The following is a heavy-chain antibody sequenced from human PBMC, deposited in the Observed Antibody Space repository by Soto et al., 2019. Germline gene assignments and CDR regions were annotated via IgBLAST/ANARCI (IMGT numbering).Heavy chain of an antibody. V-gene: IGHV1-18*01. Sequence: QVQLVQSGAEVKKPGTSVKVSCQASGYTFKNFAMTWVRQAPGQGLEWMGWISAYNGNTNFAQKLQGRVTMTTETSTNTAYMELRSLTSADAAIYYCARDRSVAGTTSYFYEWGQGSLVTVYS. CDR2: ISAYNGNT. CDR3: ARDRSVAGTTSYFYE. D-gene: IGHD6-19*01. CDR1: GYTFKNFA. J-gene: IGHJ4*02.